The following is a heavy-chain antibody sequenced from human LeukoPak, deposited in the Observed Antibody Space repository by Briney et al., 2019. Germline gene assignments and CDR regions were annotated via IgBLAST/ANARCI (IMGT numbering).Heavy chain of an antibody. CDR2: ISSSSSYI. D-gene: IGHD6-13*01. CDR3: ARDRAAEYYFDY. CDR1: GFSFSSYI. J-gene: IGHJ4*02. Sequence: GGSLRLSCAASGFSFSSYIMNWVRQAPWKGLEWVSSISSSSSYIYYADSVKGRFTISRDNAKNSLYLQMNSLRAEDTAVYYCARDRAAEYYFDYWGQGTLVTVSS. V-gene: IGHV3-21*01.